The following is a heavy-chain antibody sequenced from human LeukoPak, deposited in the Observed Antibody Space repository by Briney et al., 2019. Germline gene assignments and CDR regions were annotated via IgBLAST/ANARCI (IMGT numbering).Heavy chain of an antibody. CDR1: GGSISRNY. CDR2: IYYSGST. D-gene: IGHD6-13*01. V-gene: IGHV4-59*12. CDR3: ARGVGYSSSWIDY. Sequence: PSETLSLTCKVSGGSISRNYWSWIRQSPGKGLEWIGYIYYSGSTNYNPSLKSRVTISVDTSKNQFSLKLSSVTAADTAVYYCARGVGYSSSWIDYWGQGTLVTVSS. J-gene: IGHJ4*02.